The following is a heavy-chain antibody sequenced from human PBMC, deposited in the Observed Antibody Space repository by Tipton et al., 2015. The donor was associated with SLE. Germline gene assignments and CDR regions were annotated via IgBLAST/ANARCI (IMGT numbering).Heavy chain of an antibody. J-gene: IGHJ3*02. CDR2: INHSGST. CDR3: AREAYDYVWGSYRPNAFDI. V-gene: IGHV4-34*01. D-gene: IGHD3-16*02. CDR1: GGSSSGYY. Sequence: TLSLTCAVYGGSSSGYYWSWIRQPPGKGLEWIGEINHSGSTNYNPSLKSRVTISVDTSKNQFSLKLSSVTAADTAVYYCAREAYDYVWGSYRPNAFDIWGQGTMVTVSS.